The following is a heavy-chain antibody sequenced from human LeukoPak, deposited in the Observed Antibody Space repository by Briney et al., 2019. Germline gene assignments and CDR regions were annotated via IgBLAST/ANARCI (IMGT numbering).Heavy chain of an antibody. V-gene: IGHV3-23*01. Sequence: PGGSLRLSCAASGFTFSSYAMSWVRQAPGKGLEWVSDISGSGGSTYYADSVKGRFTISRDNSKNTLYLQMNSLRAEDTAVYYCARDSSGWYHACDIWGQGTMVTVSS. CDR3: ARDSSGWYHACDI. D-gene: IGHD6-19*01. J-gene: IGHJ3*02. CDR1: GFTFSSYA. CDR2: ISGSGGST.